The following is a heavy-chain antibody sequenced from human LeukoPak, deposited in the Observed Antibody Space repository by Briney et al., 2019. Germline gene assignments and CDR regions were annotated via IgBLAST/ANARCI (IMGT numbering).Heavy chain of an antibody. CDR2: ISYNGDTS. CDR3: ARDEEAAIFDY. J-gene: IGHJ4*02. V-gene: IGHV3-30-3*01. Sequence: GGSLRLSCTASGFTFSDYPMHWVRQAPGKGLEWVAVISYNGDTSYYANSVKGRFTISRDSSRNKLYLQMDSLRYEDTALYYCARDEEAAIFDYWGQGTLVTVSS. D-gene: IGHD2-2*01. CDR1: GFTFSDYP.